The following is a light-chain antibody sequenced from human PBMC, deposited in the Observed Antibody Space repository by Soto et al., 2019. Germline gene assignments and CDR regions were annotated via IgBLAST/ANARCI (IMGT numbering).Light chain of an antibody. CDR3: SSWDDGLSGPV. CDR1: AFNIESNF. CDR2: RSN. V-gene: IGLV1-47*01. J-gene: IGLJ3*02. Sequence: QSVLTQPPSASGTPGQRATISCSGSAFNIESNFVYWYRQFPGMAPKLLIYRSNQRPSGVPERFSASKSGTSASLAITGLRSEDEADYYCSSWDDGLSGPVFGGGTKLTVL.